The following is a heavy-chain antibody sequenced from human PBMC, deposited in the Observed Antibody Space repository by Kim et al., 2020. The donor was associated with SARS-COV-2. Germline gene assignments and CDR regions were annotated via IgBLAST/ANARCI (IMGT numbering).Heavy chain of an antibody. D-gene: IGHD6-6*01. V-gene: IGHV3-23*01. J-gene: IGHJ6*02. CDR3: AKFGGSSPPNYYYGMDV. CDR1: GFTFSSYA. CDR2: ISGSGGST. Sequence: GGSLRLSCAASGFTFSSYAMSWVRQAPGKGLEWVSAISGSGGSTYYADSVKGRFTISRDNSKNTLYLQMNSLRAEDTAVYYCAKFGGSSPPNYYYGMDVWGQGTTVTVSS.